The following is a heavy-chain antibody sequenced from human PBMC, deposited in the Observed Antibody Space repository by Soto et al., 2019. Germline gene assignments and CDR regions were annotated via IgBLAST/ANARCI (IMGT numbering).Heavy chain of an antibody. CDR3: AQGINWNNRYNFAY. Sequence: QVQLVESGGGVVQPGRSLRLSCAASGFIFSSYGMHWVRQAPGKGLEWVAIISNDGSYKNFADSVEGRLSISRDNSKNTLYLQMNSRRVEDTAVYYCAQGINWNNRYNFAYWGQGTLVTVSS. D-gene: IGHD1-20*01. CDR2: ISNDGSYK. J-gene: IGHJ4*02. V-gene: IGHV3-30*18. CDR1: GFIFSSYG.